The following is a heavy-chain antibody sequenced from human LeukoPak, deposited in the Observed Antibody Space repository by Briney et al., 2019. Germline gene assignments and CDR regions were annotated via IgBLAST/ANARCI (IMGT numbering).Heavy chain of an antibody. CDR2: ISSDGSST. CDR3: ARDWGGYGPTSHDY. V-gene: IGHV3-74*01. J-gene: IGHJ4*02. Sequence: AGGSLRLSCAASGFTFSSYWMHWVRQAQGKGLEWVSRISSDGSSTTYADSVKGRFTISRDNAKNTLYLQMNSQRAEDTAVYYCARDWGGYGPTSHDYWGQGTLVTVSS. D-gene: IGHD3-16*01. CDR1: GFTFSSYW.